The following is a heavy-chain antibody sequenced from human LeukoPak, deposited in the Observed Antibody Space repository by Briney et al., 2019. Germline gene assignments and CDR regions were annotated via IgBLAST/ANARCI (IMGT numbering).Heavy chain of an antibody. D-gene: IGHD3-10*01. CDR3: ARDISMVRGVIMGPDY. Sequence: GGSLRLSCAASGFSFSNYDMHWVRRAPGKGLEWVAVIWYDGSNKYYGDSVKGRFTISRDNSMNTLYLQMKNSRAEDTAVYYCARDISMVRGVIMGPDYWGQGTLVAVSS. V-gene: IGHV3-33*01. CDR1: GFSFSNYD. CDR2: IWYDGSNK. J-gene: IGHJ4*02.